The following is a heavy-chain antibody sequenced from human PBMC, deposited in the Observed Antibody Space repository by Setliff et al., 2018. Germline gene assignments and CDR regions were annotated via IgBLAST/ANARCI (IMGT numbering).Heavy chain of an antibody. CDR2: ISNSGGEI. CDR3: ANYEQRPRNLDY. CDR1: GFTFNNYF. Sequence: GGSLRLSCAASGFTFNNYFMIWVRQAPGKGLEWVSSISNSGGEIHYADSVKGRFTISRDNPRSTLYLQMSSLRAEDTALYYCANYEQRPRNLDYWGQGTLVTVSS. V-gene: IGHV3-23*01. D-gene: IGHD6-25*01. J-gene: IGHJ4*02.